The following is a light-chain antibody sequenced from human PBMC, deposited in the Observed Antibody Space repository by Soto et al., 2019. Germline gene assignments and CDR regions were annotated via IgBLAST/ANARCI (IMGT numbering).Light chain of an antibody. CDR3: SSYTTTSTYV. V-gene: IGLV2-14*01. J-gene: IGLJ1*01. CDR2: DVS. Sequence: QSALTQPASVSGSPGQSITISCTGTSSDVGGYNYVSWYQQHPGKAPKLMIYDVSNRPSGVSNRCSGSKSANTASLTISGLQAEDEDDYYCSSYTTTSTYVFGTGTKLTVL. CDR1: SSDVGGYNY.